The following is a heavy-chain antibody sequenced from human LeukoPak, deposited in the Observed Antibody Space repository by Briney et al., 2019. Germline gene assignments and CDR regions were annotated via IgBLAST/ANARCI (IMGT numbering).Heavy chain of an antibody. V-gene: IGHV4-59*08. Sequence: SETLSLTCTVSGGSISNYYWSWIRQPAGKGLEWIGYIYYSGSTNYNPSLKSRVTISVDTSKNQFSLKLSSVTAADTAVYYCARHAYYDSSFDYWGQGTLVTVSS. CDR3: ARHAYYDSSFDY. CDR1: GGSISNYY. CDR2: IYYSGST. D-gene: IGHD3-22*01. J-gene: IGHJ4*02.